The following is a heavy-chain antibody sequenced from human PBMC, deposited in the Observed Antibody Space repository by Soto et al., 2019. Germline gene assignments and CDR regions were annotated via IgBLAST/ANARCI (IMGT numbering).Heavy chain of an antibody. J-gene: IGHJ4*02. V-gene: IGHV3-48*01. CDR1: GFTFSSYS. Sequence: EVQLVESGGGLVQPGGSLRLSCAASGFTFSSYSMNWVRQAPGKGLECVSYISSSSSTIYYADSVKGRFTISRDNAKNSLYLQMNSLRAEETAVYYCARSAYSGYAYEYWGQGTLVTVYS. D-gene: IGHD5-12*01. CDR2: ISSSSSTI. CDR3: ARSAYSGYAYEY.